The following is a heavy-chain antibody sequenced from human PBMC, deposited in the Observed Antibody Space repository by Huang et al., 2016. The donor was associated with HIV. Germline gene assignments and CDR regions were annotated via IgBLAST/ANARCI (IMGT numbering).Heavy chain of an antibody. CDR2: INGGNGDT. Sequence: QVQLVQSGAEVKKPGTSVKVSCKTSGYNFSSHALHWLRQAPGQRPEWMGWINGGNGDTKYSQKCQGRGTITSDTSANIGYMELNSLLSEDTAVYYCARDPLDIRRHFDFWGQGSLVTVSS. CDR1: GYNFSSHA. V-gene: IGHV1-3*01. J-gene: IGHJ4*02. D-gene: IGHD3-3*01. CDR3: ARDPLDIRRHFDF.